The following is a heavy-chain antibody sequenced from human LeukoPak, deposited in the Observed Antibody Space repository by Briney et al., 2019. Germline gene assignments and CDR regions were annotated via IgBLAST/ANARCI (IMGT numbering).Heavy chain of an antibody. CDR2: IYYSGST. CDR3: ARSGDRYYDFWSVAGDAFDI. D-gene: IGHD3-3*01. V-gene: IGHV4-61*05. CDR1: GGSISSSSYY. Sequence: PSETLSLTCTVSGGSISSSSYYWGWIRQPPGKGLEWIGYIYYSGSTNYNPSLKSRVTISVDTSKNQFSLKLSSVTAADTAVYYCARSGDRYYDFWSVAGDAFDIWGQGTMVTVSS. J-gene: IGHJ3*02.